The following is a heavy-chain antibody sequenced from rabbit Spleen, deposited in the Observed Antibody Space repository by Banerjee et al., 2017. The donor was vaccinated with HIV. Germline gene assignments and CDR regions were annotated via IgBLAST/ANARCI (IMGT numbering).Heavy chain of an antibody. Sequence: QEQLVESGGGLVQPEGSLTLTCTASGFSFSSTYWICWVRQAPGKGLEWIGYIDPIFGSTYYASWVNGRFTISRHNAQNTLYLQLNSLTAADTATYFCVRGASSSGYYSLWGPGTLVTVS. CDR1: GFSFSSTYW. V-gene: IGHV1S45*01. J-gene: IGHJ4*01. CDR3: VRGASSSGYYSL. D-gene: IGHD1-1*01. CDR2: IDPIFGST.